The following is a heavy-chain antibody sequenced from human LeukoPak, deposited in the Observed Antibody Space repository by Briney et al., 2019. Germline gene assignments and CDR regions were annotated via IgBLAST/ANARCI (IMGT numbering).Heavy chain of an antibody. Sequence: SVKVSCKASGGTFSSYAISWVRQAPGQGLEWMGGIIPIFGTANYAQKFQGRVTITTDESTSAAYMELSSLRSEDTAVHYCARSNSGSYDWFDPWGQGTLVTVSS. J-gene: IGHJ5*02. D-gene: IGHD1-26*01. CDR3: ARSNSGSYDWFDP. CDR1: GGTFSSYA. CDR2: IIPIFGTA. V-gene: IGHV1-69*05.